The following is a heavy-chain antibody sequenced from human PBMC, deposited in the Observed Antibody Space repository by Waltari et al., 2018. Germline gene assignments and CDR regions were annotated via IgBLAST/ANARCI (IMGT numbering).Heavy chain of an antibody. CDR2: INHSGST. D-gene: IGHD6-6*01. J-gene: IGHJ6*03. Sequence: QVQLQQWGAGLLKPSETLSLTCAVDGGSVSGYHWSWIRQPPGKGLEWIGEINHSGSTNYNPSLKSRVTISVDTSKNQFSLKLSSVTAADTAVYYCARPSEQYYYYMDVWGKGTTVTVSS. CDR1: GGSVSGYH. CDR3: ARPSEQYYYYMDV. V-gene: IGHV4-34*01.